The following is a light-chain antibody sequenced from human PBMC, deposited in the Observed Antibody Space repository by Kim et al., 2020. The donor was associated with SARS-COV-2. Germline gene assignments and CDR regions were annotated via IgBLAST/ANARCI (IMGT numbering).Light chain of an antibody. CDR1: QGIRNY. CDR3: QKYNIVPLT. V-gene: IGKV1-27*01. CDR2: AAS. Sequence: DIQMAQSPSSLSESVGDRVTITCRASQGIRNYLAWYQQKPGKVPKLLIYAASTLQPGVPARFSGSGFGTDFTLTISGLQAEDVATYYCQKYNIVPLTFGGGTKVDIK. J-gene: IGKJ4*01.